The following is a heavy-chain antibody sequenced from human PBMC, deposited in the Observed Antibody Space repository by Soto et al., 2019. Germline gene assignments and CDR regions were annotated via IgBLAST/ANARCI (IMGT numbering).Heavy chain of an antibody. D-gene: IGHD2-21*01. CDR1: GFTFSNAW. CDR2: SKTDGGTT. J-gene: IGHJ3*02. CDR3: TTGLVKGRGAFDI. V-gene: IGHV3-15*07. Sequence: EVQLMESGGGLVKPGGSLRLSCAASGFTFSNAWMKSKTDGGTTDYAAPVKGRFTISRDDSKNTLYLQMNSLKTEDTAVYYCTTGLVKGRGAFDIWGQGTMVTVSS.